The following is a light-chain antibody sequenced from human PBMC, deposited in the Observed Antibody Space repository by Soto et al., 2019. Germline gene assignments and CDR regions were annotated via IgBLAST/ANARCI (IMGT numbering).Light chain of an antibody. CDR1: QSVGAA. J-gene: IGKJ4*01. CDR3: QHRNNWPLT. Sequence: EIVLTQSPATLSLSPGDRATLSCRASQSVGAALGWYQQKRGQPPRLLIYDVFNRATAIPARFSASGSGTDFTLTISSLEPEDFAVYYCQHRNNWPLTFGGGPKVEIK. CDR2: DVF. V-gene: IGKV3-11*01.